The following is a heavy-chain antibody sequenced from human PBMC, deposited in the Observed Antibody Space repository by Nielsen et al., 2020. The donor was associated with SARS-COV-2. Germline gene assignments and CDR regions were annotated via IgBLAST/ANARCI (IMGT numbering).Heavy chain of an antibody. CDR2: INPNSGGT. CDR1: GYTFTGYY. CDR3: ARGKAVAGTLDY. D-gene: IGHD6-19*01. V-gene: IGHV1-2*06. J-gene: IGHJ4*02. Sequence: ASVKVSCKASGYTFTGYYMHWVRQAPGQGLEWMGRINPNSGGTNYAQKFQGRVTMTRDTSISTAYMELSRLRSEDTAVYYCARGKAVAGTLDYWGQGTLVTVSS.